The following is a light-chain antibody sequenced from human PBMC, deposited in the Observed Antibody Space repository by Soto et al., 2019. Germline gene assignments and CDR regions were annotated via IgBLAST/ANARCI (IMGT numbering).Light chain of an antibody. CDR3: ASYTTSHTLV. V-gene: IGLV2-14*03. J-gene: IGLJ3*02. Sequence: QSALTQPASVSGSPGQSITISCSGSSSDIGGYDYVSWYQQHPGKAPKLIIFDVTNRPSGVSNRFSGSKSGNTASLTISGLRAEDEAEYYCASYTTSHTLVFGGGTKLTVL. CDR2: DVT. CDR1: SSDIGGYDY.